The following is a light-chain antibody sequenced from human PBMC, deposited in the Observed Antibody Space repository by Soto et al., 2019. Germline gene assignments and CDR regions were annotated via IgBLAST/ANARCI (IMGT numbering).Light chain of an antibody. V-gene: IGKV1-5*03. Sequence: DIQMTQSPSTLSASVGARVPITCRASQSIGGWLAWYQQKPGKAPKLLIYEASVVQDGVPTRFSGSGSETDFSLSIRRLEPEDFAVYYCQVYAGSHLWTFGQGTKV. CDR3: QVYAGSHLWT. CDR1: QSIGGW. J-gene: IGKJ1*01. CDR2: EAS.